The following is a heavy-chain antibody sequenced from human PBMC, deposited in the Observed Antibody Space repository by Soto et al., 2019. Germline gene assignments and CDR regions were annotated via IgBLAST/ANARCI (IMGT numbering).Heavy chain of an antibody. V-gene: IGHV1-69*13. J-gene: IGHJ5*02. CDR1: GGTFSSYA. CDR3: ARDPFGRAPGVWFDP. Sequence: SVKVSCKASGGTFSSYAISWVRQAPGQGLEWMGGIIPIFGTANYAQKFQGRVTITADESTSTAYMELSSLRSEDTAVYYCARDPFGRAPGVWFDPWGQGTLVTVSS. D-gene: IGHD3-16*01. CDR2: IIPIFGTA.